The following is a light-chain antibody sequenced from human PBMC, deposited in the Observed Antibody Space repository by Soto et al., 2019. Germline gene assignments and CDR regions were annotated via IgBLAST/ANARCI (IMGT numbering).Light chain of an antibody. CDR1: KLGDKY. J-gene: IGLJ1*01. Sequence: SYELTQPPSVSVSPGQTASITCSGDKLGDKYACWYQQKPGQSPVLVIYQDSKRPSGIPERFSGSNSENTATLTISGTQAKDEADYYCQAWDSSTGVYVLGTGTKVTVL. CDR2: QDS. V-gene: IGLV3-1*01. CDR3: QAWDSSTGVYV.